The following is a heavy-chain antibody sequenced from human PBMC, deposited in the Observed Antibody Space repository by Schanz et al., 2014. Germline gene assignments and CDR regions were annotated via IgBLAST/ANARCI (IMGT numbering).Heavy chain of an antibody. CDR1: GFTFSSYA. V-gene: IGHV3-48*01. D-gene: IGHD3-10*01. CDR3: AKQHIVRGVIYLNWFDS. J-gene: IGHJ5*01. CDR2: IRSSSTPI. Sequence: EVQLLESGGGLVQPGGSLRLSCAASGFTFSSYAMSWVRQAPGKGLEWVSYIRSSSTPIYYADSVKGRFTISRDNAKNSLYLQMNSLRAEDTAVYYCAKQHIVRGVIYLNWFDSWGQGTLVTVSS.